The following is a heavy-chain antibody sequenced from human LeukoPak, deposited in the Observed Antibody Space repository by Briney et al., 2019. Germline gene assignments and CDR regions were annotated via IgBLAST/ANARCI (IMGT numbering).Heavy chain of an antibody. V-gene: IGHV4-31*03. D-gene: IGHD6-13*01. CDR2: IYYSGST. Sequence: PSETLSLTCTVSGGSISSGGYYWSWIRQHPGKGLEWIGYIYYSGSTYYNPPLKSRVTISVDTSKNQFSLKLSSVTAADTAVYYCARDLAQGSSWYGPSPGMGWFDPWGQGTLVTVSS. CDR3: ARDLAQGSSWYGPSPGMGWFDP. J-gene: IGHJ5*02. CDR1: GGSISSGGYY.